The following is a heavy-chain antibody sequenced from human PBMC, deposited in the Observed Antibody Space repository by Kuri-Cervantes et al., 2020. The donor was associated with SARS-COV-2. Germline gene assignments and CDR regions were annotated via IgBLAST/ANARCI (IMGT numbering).Heavy chain of an antibody. Sequence: GESLKISCAASGFTFRTYGMHWVRQAPGKGLEWVALISYDEVNKYYADSVKGRFSISRDNSRNTLYLQMNSLRAEDTAVYYCANLQWLLIDDAFDIWGQGTMVTVSS. V-gene: IGHV3-30*18. CDR1: GFTFRTYG. CDR2: ISYDEVNK. D-gene: IGHD3-22*01. CDR3: ANLQWLLIDDAFDI. J-gene: IGHJ3*02.